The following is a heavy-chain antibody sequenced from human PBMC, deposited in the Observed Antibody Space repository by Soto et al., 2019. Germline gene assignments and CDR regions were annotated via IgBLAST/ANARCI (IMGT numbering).Heavy chain of an antibody. CDR2: ILVGGST. Sequence: GGSLRLSCAASGFSCSSYDMSWVRQAPGKGLEWVSTILVGGSTHYPDSVKGRFTISRDYSKNTLFLQMNSLTAGDTAVYYCAKATATGGGAFDICGQGTMVTVSS. CDR1: GFSCSSYD. CDR3: AKATATGGGAFDI. D-gene: IGHD2-8*02. J-gene: IGHJ3*02. V-gene: IGHV3-23*01.